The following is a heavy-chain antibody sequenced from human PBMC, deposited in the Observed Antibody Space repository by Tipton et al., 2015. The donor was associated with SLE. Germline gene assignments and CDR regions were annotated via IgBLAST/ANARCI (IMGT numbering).Heavy chain of an antibody. J-gene: IGHJ4*02. D-gene: IGHD6-19*01. Sequence: TLSLTCTVSGGSISSSSYYWGWIRQPPGKGLEWIGSIYYSGSTYYNPSLKSRVTISVDTSKNQFSLKLSSVTAADTAVYYCARHGRSGWSGYFDYWGQGILVTVSS. CDR3: ARHGRSGWSGYFDY. CDR2: IYYSGST. V-gene: IGHV4-39*01. CDR1: GGSISSSSYY.